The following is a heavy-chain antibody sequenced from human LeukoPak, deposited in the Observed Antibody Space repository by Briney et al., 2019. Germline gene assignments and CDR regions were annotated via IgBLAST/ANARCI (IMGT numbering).Heavy chain of an antibody. CDR3: ARWSRDYYDSSGYYSDY. CDR1: GFTFSSYW. V-gene: IGHV3-7*01. D-gene: IGHD3-22*01. J-gene: IGHJ4*02. Sequence: GGSLRLSCAASGFTFSSYWMSWVRQAPGRGLEWVANIKHAGSEKYYVDSVKGRFTISRDNAKNSLYLQMNSLRAEDTAVYYCARWSRDYYDSSGYYSDYWGQGTLVTVSS. CDR2: IKHAGSEK.